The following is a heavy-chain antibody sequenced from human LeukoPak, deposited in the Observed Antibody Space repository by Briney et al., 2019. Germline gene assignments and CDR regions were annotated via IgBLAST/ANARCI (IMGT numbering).Heavy chain of an antibody. CDR1: GGSFSGYY. Sequence: SETLSLTCAVYGGSFSGYYWSWIRQPPGKGLEWIGEINHSGSTNYNPSLKSRVTISVDTSKNQSSLKLSSVTAADTAVYYCARFRGDYGTTFDYWGQGTLVTVSS. D-gene: IGHD4-17*01. CDR3: ARFRGDYGTTFDY. V-gene: IGHV4-34*01. J-gene: IGHJ4*02. CDR2: INHSGST.